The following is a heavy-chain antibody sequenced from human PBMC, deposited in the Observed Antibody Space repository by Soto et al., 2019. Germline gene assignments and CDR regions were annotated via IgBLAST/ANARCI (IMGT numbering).Heavy chain of an antibody. CDR2: IYSGGST. V-gene: IGHV3-66*01. Sequence: GGSLRLSCAASGFTVSSNYMSWVRQAPGKGLEWVSVIYSGGSTYYADSVKGRFTISRDNSKNTLYLQMNSLRAEDTAVYYCAKISGSQRYYLDYWGQGTLVTV. J-gene: IGHJ4*02. D-gene: IGHD3-10*01. CDR1: GFTVSSNY. CDR3: AKISGSQRYYLDY.